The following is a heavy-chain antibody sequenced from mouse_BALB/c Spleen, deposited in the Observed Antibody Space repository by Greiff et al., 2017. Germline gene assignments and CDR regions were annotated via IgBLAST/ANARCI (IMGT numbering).Heavy chain of an antibody. J-gene: IGHJ2*01. CDR3: GRGPGY. Sequence: VQLQQSGPGLVKPSQSLSLTCTVTGYSITSDYAWNWIRQFPGNKLEWMGYISYSGSTSYNPSLKSRISITRDTSKNQFFLQLNSVTTEDTATYASGRGPGYWGQGTTLTVSS. CDR2: ISYSGST. V-gene: IGHV3-2*02. CDR1: GYSITSDYA.